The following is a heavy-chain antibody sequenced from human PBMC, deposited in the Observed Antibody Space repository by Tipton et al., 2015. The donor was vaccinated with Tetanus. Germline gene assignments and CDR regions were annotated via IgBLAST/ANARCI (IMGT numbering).Heavy chain of an antibody. CDR3: AREADCSGGNCFSGDFDT. V-gene: IGHV3-33*01. J-gene: IGHJ4*02. CDR2: SWYDGTDK. D-gene: IGHD2-15*01. Sequence: SLRLSCAASGFIFSSYGIHWVRQAPGKGLEWLAVSWYDGTDKYYADSVKGRFTISRDNSKNTLYLQMNSLRAEDTALYYCAREADCSGGNCFSGDFDTWGQGTQVTVSS. CDR1: GFIFSSYG.